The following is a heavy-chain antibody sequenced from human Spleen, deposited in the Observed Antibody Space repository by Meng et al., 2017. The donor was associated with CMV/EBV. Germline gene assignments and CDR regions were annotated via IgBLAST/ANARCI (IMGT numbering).Heavy chain of an antibody. Sequence: SETLSLTCAVYGGSFSGYYWSWIRQPPGKGLEWIGEINHSGSTNYNPSLKSRVTISVDTSKNQFSLKLSSVTAADTAVYYCARGGQAVAGTPYYFDYWGQGTLVTVSS. D-gene: IGHD6-19*01. CDR1: GGSFSGYY. V-gene: IGHV4-34*01. CDR3: ARGGQAVAGTPYYFDY. J-gene: IGHJ4*02. CDR2: INHSGST.